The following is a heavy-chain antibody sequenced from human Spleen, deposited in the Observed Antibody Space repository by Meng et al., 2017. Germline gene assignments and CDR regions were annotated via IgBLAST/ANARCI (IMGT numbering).Heavy chain of an antibody. D-gene: IGHD6-19*01. CDR3: ARLAVAGYDY. J-gene: IGHJ4*02. CDR2: MDPNSGNT. V-gene: IGHV1-8*03. Sequence: ASVKVSCKASGYTFTTFHVNWVRQATGQGLEWMGWMDPNSGNTGYAQKFQGRVTLTRNTSISTAYMELTTLISDDTAVYYCARLAVAGYDYWGQGTLVTVSS. CDR1: GYTFTTFH.